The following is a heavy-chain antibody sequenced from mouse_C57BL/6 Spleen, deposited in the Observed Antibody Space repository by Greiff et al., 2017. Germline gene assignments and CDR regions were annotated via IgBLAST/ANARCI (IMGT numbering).Heavy chain of an antibody. D-gene: IGHD2-12*01. Sequence: QVQLQQPGAELVMPGASVKLSCKASGYTFTSYWMHWVKQRPGQGLEWIGGIDPSDSYTNYNQKFKGKSTLTVDKSSSTAYMQLSSLTSEDSAVYYCASLLRGGFAYWGQGTLVTVSA. V-gene: IGHV1-69*01. CDR2: IDPSDSYT. CDR1: GYTFTSYW. J-gene: IGHJ3*01. CDR3: ASLLRGGFAY.